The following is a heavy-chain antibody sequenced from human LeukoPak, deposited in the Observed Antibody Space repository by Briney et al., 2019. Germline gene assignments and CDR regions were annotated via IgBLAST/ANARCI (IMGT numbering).Heavy chain of an antibody. CDR1: GYTFTGYY. D-gene: IGHD3-10*01. J-gene: IGHJ4*02. Sequence: ASVKVSCKASGYTFTGYYMHWVRQAPGQGLEWMGWISAYNGNTNYAQKLQGRVTMTTDTSTSTAYMELRSLRSDDTAVYYCARDESHYYGSGSYYPDYWGQGTLVTVSS. V-gene: IGHV1-18*04. CDR3: ARDESHYYGSGSYYPDY. CDR2: ISAYNGNT.